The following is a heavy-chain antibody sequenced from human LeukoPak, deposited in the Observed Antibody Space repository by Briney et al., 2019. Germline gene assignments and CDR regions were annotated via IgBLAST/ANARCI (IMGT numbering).Heavy chain of an antibody. CDR3: ARHDPVGHFLRGMDV. D-gene: IGHD2/OR15-2a*01. Sequence: PSETLSLTCAVSGGSISGYFWSWSRQPPGKGLEWIGYIYYTGSTIYNPSLRSRVTMSVDVSKNQFSLNLSSATAADTAVYYCARHDPVGHFLRGMDVWGQGTTVTVSS. V-gene: IGHV4-59*08. CDR1: GGSISGYF. CDR2: IYYTGST. J-gene: IGHJ6*01.